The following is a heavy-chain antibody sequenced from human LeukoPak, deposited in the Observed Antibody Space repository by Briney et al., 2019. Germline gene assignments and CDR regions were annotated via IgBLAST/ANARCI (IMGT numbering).Heavy chain of an antibody. D-gene: IGHD3-10*01. Sequence: PGGSLRLSCAASGFTFSSYSMNWVRQAPGKGLEWVSAISGSGGSTYYADSVKGRFTISRDNSKNTLYLQMNSLRAEDTAVYYCAKGRGFMVRGAIIDYWGQGTLVTVSS. CDR1: GFTFSSYS. CDR2: ISGSGGST. CDR3: AKGRGFMVRGAIIDY. V-gene: IGHV3-23*01. J-gene: IGHJ4*02.